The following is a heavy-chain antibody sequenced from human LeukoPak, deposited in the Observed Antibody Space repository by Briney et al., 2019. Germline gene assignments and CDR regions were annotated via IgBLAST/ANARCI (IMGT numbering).Heavy chain of an antibody. Sequence: SETLSLTCTVSGGSISSGDYYWSWIRQPPGKGLEWIGYIYYSGSTYYNPSLKSRVTISVDTSKNQFSLKLSSVTAADTAVYYCASSGSNYAYYYYGMDVWGQGTTVTVSS. J-gene: IGHJ6*02. D-gene: IGHD3-10*01. V-gene: IGHV4-30-4*01. CDR1: GGSISSGDYY. CDR2: IYYSGST. CDR3: ASSGSNYAYYYYGMDV.